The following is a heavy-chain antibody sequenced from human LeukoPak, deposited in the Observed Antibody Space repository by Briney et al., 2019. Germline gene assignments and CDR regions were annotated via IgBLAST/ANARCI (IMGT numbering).Heavy chain of an antibody. V-gene: IGHV3-23*01. CDR1: GFSFSSYE. J-gene: IGHJ4*02. D-gene: IGHD5-18*01. CDR2: ISASGANT. Sequence: PGGSLRLSCAASGFSFSSYEMNWVRQAPGKGLEWLSLISASGANTYYADSVKGRFTISRDDSRNTVYLQMNSLRADDTALYYCAKDIQGANWGQGTLVTVSS. CDR3: AKDIQGAN.